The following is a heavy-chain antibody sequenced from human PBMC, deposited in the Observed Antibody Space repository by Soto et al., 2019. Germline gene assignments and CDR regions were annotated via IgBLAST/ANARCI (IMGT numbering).Heavy chain of an antibody. V-gene: IGHV1-3*01. D-gene: IGHD6-13*01. Sequence: ASVKVSCKASGYTFTSYAMHWVRQAPGQRLEWMGWINAGNGNTKYSQKFQGRVTITRDTSASTAYMELSSLRSEDTAVYYCAIATPAAEFYYGMDVWGQGTTVAVSS. CDR2: INAGNGNT. CDR3: AIATPAAEFYYGMDV. J-gene: IGHJ6*02. CDR1: GYTFTSYA.